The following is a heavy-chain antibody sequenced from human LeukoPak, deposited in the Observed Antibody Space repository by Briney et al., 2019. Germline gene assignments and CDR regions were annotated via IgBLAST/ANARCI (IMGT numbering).Heavy chain of an antibody. CDR2: IYSGGST. Sequence: GGSLRLSCAASGFTVSSNYMSWVRQAPGKGLEWVSVIYSGGSTYYADSVKGRFTISRDNSKNTLYLQMNSLRAEDTAVYYCAKIIGTVGARGGDYWGQGTLVTVSS. CDR3: AKIIGTVGARGGDY. CDR1: GFTVSSNY. J-gene: IGHJ4*02. V-gene: IGHV3-66*01. D-gene: IGHD1-26*01.